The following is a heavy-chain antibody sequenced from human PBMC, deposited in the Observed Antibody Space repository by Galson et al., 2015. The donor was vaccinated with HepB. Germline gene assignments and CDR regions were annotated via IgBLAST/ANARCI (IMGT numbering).Heavy chain of an antibody. D-gene: IGHD2-8*01. CDR3: ARGMGDAFDI. Sequence: SLRLSCAASGFTFNNYAMHWVRQAPGKGLEWVAFISFDGSNKYYGDSVKGRFTISRDNSKNTLFLQVNSLRPEDTAVYYCARGMGDAFDIWGQGTMVIVSS. CDR1: GFTFNNYA. J-gene: IGHJ3*02. V-gene: IGHV3-30-3*01. CDR2: ISFDGSNK.